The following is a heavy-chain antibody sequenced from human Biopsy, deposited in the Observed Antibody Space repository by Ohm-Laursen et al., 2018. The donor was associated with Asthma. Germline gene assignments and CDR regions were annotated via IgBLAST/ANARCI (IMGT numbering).Heavy chain of an antibody. D-gene: IGHD1-1*01. Sequence: GTLSLTCAVYGGSLRGYVWTWIRQPPGKGLEWIGESTQGGGTTFNPSLKSRVTISIDSSKSQLSLKVRSVTAADTAVYYCARAIGTGDWYFDVWGRGTLVTVSS. CDR2: STQGGGT. V-gene: IGHV4-34*01. CDR3: ARAIGTGDWYFDV. CDR1: GGSLRGYV. J-gene: IGHJ2*01.